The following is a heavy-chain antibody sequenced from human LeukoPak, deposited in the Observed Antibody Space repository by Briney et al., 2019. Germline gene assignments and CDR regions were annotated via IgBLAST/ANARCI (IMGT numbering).Heavy chain of an antibody. V-gene: IGHV1-18*01. CDR3: ARAYDFWSGYFDY. D-gene: IGHD3-3*01. Sequence: ASVKVSCKASGGTFSSYAISWVRQAPGQGLEWMGWITSYNGVTNYAQKFQGRVTMTTDTSTTTVYMELRSLRSDDTAVYYCARAYDFWSGYFDYWGQGTLLIVSS. J-gene: IGHJ4*02. CDR2: ITSYNGVT. CDR1: GGTFSSYA.